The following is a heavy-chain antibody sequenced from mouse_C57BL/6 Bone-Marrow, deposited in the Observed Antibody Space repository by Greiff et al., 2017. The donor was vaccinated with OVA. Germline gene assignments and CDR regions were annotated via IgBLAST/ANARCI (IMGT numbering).Heavy chain of an antibody. CDR1: GFTFSSYA. CDR2: ISDGGSYT. J-gene: IGHJ2*01. V-gene: IGHV5-4*01. CDR3: ARGLGDYFDY. D-gene: IGHD4-1*01. Sequence: EVQGVESGGGLVKPGGSLKLSCAASGFTFSSYAMSWVRQTPEKRLEWVATISDGGSYTYYPDNVKGRFTISRDNAKNNLYLQMSHLKSEDTAMYYCARGLGDYFDYWGQGTTLTVSS.